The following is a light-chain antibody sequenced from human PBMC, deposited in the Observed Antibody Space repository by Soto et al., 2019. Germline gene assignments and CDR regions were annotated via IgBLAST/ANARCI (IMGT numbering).Light chain of an antibody. CDR1: QSVSSSC. CDR3: QQYGSSPYT. J-gene: IGKJ2*01. Sequence: EIVLTQSPGTLSLSPGDRATLSCRASQSVSSSCLAWYQQKPGLAPRLLIFGASSRATGIPDRFSGSGSGTDFTLTISRLEPDDFAVYYCQQYGSSPYTFGQGTKLEI. V-gene: IGKV3-20*01. CDR2: GAS.